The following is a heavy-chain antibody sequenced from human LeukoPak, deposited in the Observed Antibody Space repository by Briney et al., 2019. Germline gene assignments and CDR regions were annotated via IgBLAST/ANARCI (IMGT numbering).Heavy chain of an antibody. CDR3: AKEYYYDSSGYFNGGGFFDY. D-gene: IGHD3-22*01. CDR2: ISGSGGST. V-gene: IGHV3-23*01. J-gene: IGHJ4*02. CDR1: GFTFSSYA. Sequence: GGSLRLSCAASGFTFSSYAMSWVRQAPGKGLEWVSAISGSGGSTYYADSVKGRFTISRDNSKNTLYLQMNGLRAEDTAVYYCAKEYYYDSSGYFNGGGFFDYWGQGTLVTVSS.